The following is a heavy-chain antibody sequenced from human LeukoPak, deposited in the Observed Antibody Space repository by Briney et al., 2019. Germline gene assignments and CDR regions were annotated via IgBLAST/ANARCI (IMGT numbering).Heavy chain of an antibody. CDR2: IGTAGDT. CDR1: GFTFSSYD. CDR3: AKDIRNSLTRYYFDY. V-gene: IGHV3-13*04. J-gene: IGHJ4*02. Sequence: GGSLRLSCAASGFTFSSYDMHWVRQATGKGLEWVSAIGTAGDTYYPGSVKGRFTISRENAKNSFYLQMNNLRAGDTAVYYCAKDIRNSLTRYYFDYWGQGTLVTVSS. D-gene: IGHD1-14*01.